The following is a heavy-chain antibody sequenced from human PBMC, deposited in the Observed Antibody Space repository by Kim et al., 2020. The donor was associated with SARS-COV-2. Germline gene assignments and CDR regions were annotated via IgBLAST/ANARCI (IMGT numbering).Heavy chain of an antibody. CDR1: GFTVSSNY. Sequence: GGSLRLSCAASGFTVSSNYMSWVRQAPGKGLEWVSVIYSGGSTYYADSVKGRFTISRDNSKNTLYLQMNSLRAEDTAVYYCARDIEKNDYGDYAYWGQGTLVTVSS. J-gene: IGHJ4*02. V-gene: IGHV3-53*01. CDR2: IYSGGST. CDR3: ARDIEKNDYGDYAY. D-gene: IGHD4-17*01.